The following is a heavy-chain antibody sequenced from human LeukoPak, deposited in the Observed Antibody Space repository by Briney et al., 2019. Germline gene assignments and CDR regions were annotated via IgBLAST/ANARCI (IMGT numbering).Heavy chain of an antibody. J-gene: IGHJ4*02. CDR1: GGSISSYY. V-gene: IGHV4-59*04. Sequence: SETLSLTCTVSGGSISSYYWSWIRQPPGKGLEWIGHMYDSVSTYYNPSLKSRVTISVDTSKNQFSLKLSSVTAADTAVYYCARQAICGYDPPPVDSWGQGSLVTVSS. CDR3: ARQAICGYDPPPVDS. CDR2: MYDSVST. D-gene: IGHD5-12*01.